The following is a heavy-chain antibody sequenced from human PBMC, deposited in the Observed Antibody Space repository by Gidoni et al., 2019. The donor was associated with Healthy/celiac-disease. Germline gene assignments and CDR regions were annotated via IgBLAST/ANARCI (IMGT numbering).Heavy chain of an antibody. D-gene: IGHD3-22*01. CDR1: GFTFSSYA. CDR2: ISGSGGST. Sequence: EVQLLESGGGLVQPGASLRLSCAASGFTFSSYAMSWVRQAPGKGLEWASAISGSGGSTYYADSVKGRFTISRDNSKNTLYLQMNSLRAEDTAVYYCAKVYYYDSSGYVDYWGQGTLVTVSS. CDR3: AKVYYYDSSGYVDY. V-gene: IGHV3-23*01. J-gene: IGHJ4*02.